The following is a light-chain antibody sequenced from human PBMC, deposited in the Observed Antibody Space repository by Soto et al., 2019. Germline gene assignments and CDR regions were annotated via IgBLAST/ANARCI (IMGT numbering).Light chain of an antibody. Sequence: VLTQSPATLSLSPGERATLSCRASLNVNSYLAWYQKEPGQAPRILIYDASNRAAGIPARFSGSESGTDFNLTISRLEPEDFAVYDCQQRSNWTLTFGQGTKVDIK. V-gene: IGKV3-11*01. CDR1: LNVNSY. CDR3: QQRSNWTLT. CDR2: DAS. J-gene: IGKJ1*01.